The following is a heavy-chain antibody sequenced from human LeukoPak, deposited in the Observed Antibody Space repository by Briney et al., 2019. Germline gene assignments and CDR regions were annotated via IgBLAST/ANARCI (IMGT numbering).Heavy chain of an antibody. D-gene: IGHD2-15*01. CDR2: IIPIFGTA. CDR1: GGTFSSYA. V-gene: IGHV1-69*13. J-gene: IGHJ5*02. CDR3: ARDLGDQYCSGGSCHNWFDP. Sequence: ASVKVSCKASGGTFSSYAISWVRQAPGQGLEWMGGIIPIFGTANYAQKFQGRVTITADESTSTAYMELSSLRSDDTAVYYCARDLGDQYCSGGSCHNWFDPWGQGTLVTVSS.